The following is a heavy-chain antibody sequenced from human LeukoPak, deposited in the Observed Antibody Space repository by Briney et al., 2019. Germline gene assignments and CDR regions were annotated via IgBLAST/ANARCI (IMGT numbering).Heavy chain of an antibody. CDR2: IYYSGST. CDR3: ARGIHSYYFDY. Sequence: SETLSLTCTVSGGSISSYYWSWIRQPPGKGLEWIGYIYYSGSTNYNPSLKSRVTISVDTSKNQFSLQLNSVTPEDTAVYYCARGIHSYYFDYWGQGTLVTASS. J-gene: IGHJ4*02. CDR1: GGSISSYY. V-gene: IGHV4-59*12.